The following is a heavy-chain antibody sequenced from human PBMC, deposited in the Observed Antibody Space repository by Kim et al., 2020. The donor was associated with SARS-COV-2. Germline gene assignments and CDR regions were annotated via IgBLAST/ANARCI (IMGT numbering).Heavy chain of an antibody. J-gene: IGHJ5*02. D-gene: IGHD2-15*01. Sequence: KGRFTIARDNAKNSLYLQMNSLRAEDTALYYCAKASSLVVVVAADNWFDPWGQGTLVTVSS. CDR3: AKASSLVVVVAADNWFDP. V-gene: IGHV3-9*01.